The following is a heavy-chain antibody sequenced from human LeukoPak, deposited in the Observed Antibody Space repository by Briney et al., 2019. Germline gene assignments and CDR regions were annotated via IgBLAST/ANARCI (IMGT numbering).Heavy chain of an antibody. CDR2: VKQDGSEK. CDR1: GSTFTPW. CDR3: AVSAWPD. Sequence: PGGSLRLSCVVSGSTFTPWMFWGRQAPREGLEWGATVKQDGSEKYYLDSVKGRFTISRDPARNSLYLQMNSLRVEDTAIYYCAVSAWPDWGQGTLVAVSS. J-gene: IGHJ4*02. V-gene: IGHV3-7*01. D-gene: IGHD6-19*01.